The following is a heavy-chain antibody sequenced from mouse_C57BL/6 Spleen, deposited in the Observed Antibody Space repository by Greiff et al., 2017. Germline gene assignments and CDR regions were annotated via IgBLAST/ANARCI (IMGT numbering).Heavy chain of an antibody. CDR1: GFNIKNSY. Sequence: VQLQQSVAELVRPGASVKLSCTASGFNIKNSYMHWVKQRPEQGLELIGMIDPANGNTKYSPKFQGKATITTDTSSNTPYLQLSSLTSEDTSIYSWARDYYGLYYDVWGTGTTVTVSS. D-gene: IGHD1-1*01. V-gene: IGHV14-3*01. J-gene: IGHJ1*03. CDR2: IDPANGNT. CDR3: ARDYYGLYYDV.